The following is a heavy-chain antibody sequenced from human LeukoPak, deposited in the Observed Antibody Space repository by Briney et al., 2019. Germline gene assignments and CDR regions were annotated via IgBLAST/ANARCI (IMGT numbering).Heavy chain of an antibody. V-gene: IGHV1-46*04. D-gene: IGHD5-12*01. CDR3: ARVSLYSGYESDY. CDR1: GHTFTNYY. J-gene: IGHJ4*02. CDR2: IDPSGGST. Sequence: ASVKVSCKASGHTFTNYYMHWVRQAPGQGLEWMGIIDPSGGSTNYAQKLQGRVTMTRSTSISTAYMELSSLTSEDTAVYYCARVSLYSGYESDYWGQGTLVTVSS.